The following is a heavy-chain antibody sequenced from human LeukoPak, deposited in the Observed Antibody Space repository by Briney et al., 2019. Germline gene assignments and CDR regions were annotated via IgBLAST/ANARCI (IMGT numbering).Heavy chain of an antibody. CDR2: IIPIFGTA. CDR3: ASSALYYYYYGMDV. V-gene: IGHV1-69*13. J-gene: IGHJ6*02. D-gene: IGHD6-25*01. Sequence: ASVKVSCKASGGTFISYAISWVRQAPGQGLEWMGGIIPIFGTANYAQKFQGRVTITADESTSTAYMELSSLRSEDTAVYYCASSALYYYYYGMDVWGQGTTVTVSS. CDR1: GGTFISYA.